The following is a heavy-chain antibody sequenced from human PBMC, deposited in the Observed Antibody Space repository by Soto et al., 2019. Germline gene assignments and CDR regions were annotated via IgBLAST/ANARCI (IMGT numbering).Heavy chain of an antibody. V-gene: IGHV4-38-2*01. J-gene: IGHJ5*02. CDR2: IYHSGST. CDR3: ARAPSIAARGWFDP. CDR1: GYSISSGYY. Sequence: SETLSLTCAVSGYSISSGYYWGWIRQPPGKGLEWIGSIYHSGSTYYNPSLKSRVTISVDTSKNQFSLKLSSVTAADTAVYYCARAPSIAARGWFDPWGQGTLVTVSS. D-gene: IGHD6-6*01.